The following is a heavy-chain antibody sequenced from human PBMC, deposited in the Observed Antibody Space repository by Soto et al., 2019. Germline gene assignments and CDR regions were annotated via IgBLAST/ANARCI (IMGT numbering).Heavy chain of an antibody. Sequence: GGSMRLSCAASGFTVSSYYRSWVRQAPGKGLEWVSVIYSAGSADFADSVKGRFTISRDNSKNTLYLQMSSLRAEDTAVYYCARVPSSNYHYFDYWGQGTLVTV. D-gene: IGHD6-13*01. J-gene: IGHJ4*02. CDR1: GFTVSSYY. CDR3: ARVPSSNYHYFDY. V-gene: IGHV3-66*01. CDR2: IYSAGSA.